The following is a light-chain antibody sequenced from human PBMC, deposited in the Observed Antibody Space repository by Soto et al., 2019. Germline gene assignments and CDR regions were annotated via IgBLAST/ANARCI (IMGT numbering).Light chain of an antibody. CDR1: QSVSSD. J-gene: IGKJ1*01. CDR2: GAS. CDR3: QQYNNWPRT. Sequence: EIVMTQSPATLSVSPGERATLSCRASQSVSSDLAWYHQKPGQAPRLLIYGASTRATGIPARFSDSGSGTEFTLTINSLQSEDFAVYYCQQYNNWPRTFGQGTKVDNK. V-gene: IGKV3-15*01.